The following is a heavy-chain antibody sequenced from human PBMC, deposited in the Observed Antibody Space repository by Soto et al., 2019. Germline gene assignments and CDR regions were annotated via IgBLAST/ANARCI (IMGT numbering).Heavy chain of an antibody. CDR2: INPSGGST. J-gene: IGHJ6*02. D-gene: IGHD5-12*01. CDR1: GYTFTSYY. V-gene: IGHV1-46*03. CDR3: ARDSQYSGYGYGMDV. Sequence: GASVKVSCKASGYTFTSYYMHWVRQAPGQGLEWMGIINPSGGSTSYAQKFQGRVTMTRDTSTSTVYMELSSLRSEGTAVYYCARDSQYSGYGYGMDVWSQGTTVTVSS.